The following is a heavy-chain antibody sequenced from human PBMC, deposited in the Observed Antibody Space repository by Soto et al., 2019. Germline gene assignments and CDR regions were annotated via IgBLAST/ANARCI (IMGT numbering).Heavy chain of an antibody. CDR3: ARVSPFLSTARGRHFDY. Sequence: QVQLVQSGAEVKKPWASVKVSCKASGYTFTSYGISWVRQAPGQGLEWMGWISAYNGNTNYAQKLQGRVTMTTDTSTSTAYMELRSLRSDDTAVYYWARVSPFLSTARGRHFDYWGQGTLVTVSS. CDR2: ISAYNGNT. CDR1: GYTFTSYG. D-gene: IGHD5-18*01. V-gene: IGHV1-18*01. J-gene: IGHJ4*02.